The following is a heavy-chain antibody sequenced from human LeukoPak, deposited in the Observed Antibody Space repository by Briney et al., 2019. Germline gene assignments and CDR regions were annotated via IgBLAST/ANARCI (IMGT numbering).Heavy chain of an antibody. Sequence: ASVKVSCKASGYTFTSCAMNWVRQAPGQGLEWMGWINTNTGNPTYAQGFTGRFVFSLDTSVSTAYLQISSLKAEDTAVYYCARSIYSSGWQYYFDYWGQGTLVTVSS. CDR2: INTNTGNP. J-gene: IGHJ4*02. CDR1: GYTFTSCA. D-gene: IGHD6-19*01. CDR3: ARSIYSSGWQYYFDY. V-gene: IGHV7-4-1*02.